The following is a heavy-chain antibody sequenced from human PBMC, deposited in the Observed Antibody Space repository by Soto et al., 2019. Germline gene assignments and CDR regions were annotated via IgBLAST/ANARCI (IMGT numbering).Heavy chain of an antibody. J-gene: IGHJ4*02. Sequence: GSLRLSCAASGFTFSTYTMHWVRQAPRTGQDWVADISYNGKYEYYADSVKGRFTISRDNSKSTLYLQMNSLAPEDMAVYYCATTPGGAAYWGQGT. D-gene: IGHD2-15*01. CDR1: GFTFSTYT. V-gene: IGHV3-30*04. CDR2: ISYNGKYE. CDR3: ATTPGGAAY.